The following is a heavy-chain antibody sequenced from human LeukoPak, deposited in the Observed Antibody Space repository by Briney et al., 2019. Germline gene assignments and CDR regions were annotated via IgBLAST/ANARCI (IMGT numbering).Heavy chain of an antibody. CDR2: INPNSGGT. Sequence: GASVKVSCKASGYTFTGYYMHWVRQAPGQGLEWMGWINPNSGGTNYAQKFQGRVTMTRDTSISTAYMELSSLRSEDTAVYYCARGKARIAAAGTSEYWGQGTLVTVSS. CDR1: GYTFTGYY. J-gene: IGHJ4*02. D-gene: IGHD6-13*01. V-gene: IGHV1-2*02. CDR3: ARGKARIAAAGTSEY.